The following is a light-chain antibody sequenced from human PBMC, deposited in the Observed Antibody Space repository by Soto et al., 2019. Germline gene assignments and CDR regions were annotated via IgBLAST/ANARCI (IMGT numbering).Light chain of an antibody. Sequence: EIVLTQSPGTLALSPGERATLSCRASQSVSSSYLVWYQQRPVQPPRLLIYGTSNRAAGIPDRFTGTGSGTDFTLTIYRLEPEDSAVYYCQQYGSSALTFGGGTKV. V-gene: IGKV3-20*01. CDR1: QSVSSSY. CDR3: QQYGSSALT. CDR2: GTS. J-gene: IGKJ4*01.